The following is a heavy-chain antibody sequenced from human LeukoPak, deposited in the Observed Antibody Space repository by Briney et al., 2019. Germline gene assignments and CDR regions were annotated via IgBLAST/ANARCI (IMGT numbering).Heavy chain of an antibody. V-gene: IGHV3-7*01. D-gene: IGHD6-13*01. J-gene: IGHJ4*02. CDR2: IKQDESEK. CDR1: GLPFSDYW. Sequence: QPGGSLRLSCVASGLPFSDYWMSWVRQAPGKGLEWVANIKQDESEKYYVDSVRGRFTISRDNAKTSPYLQMNSLRVEDTAVYYCARGSHSSSYGFDYWGQGALVTVSS. CDR3: ARGSHSSSYGFDY.